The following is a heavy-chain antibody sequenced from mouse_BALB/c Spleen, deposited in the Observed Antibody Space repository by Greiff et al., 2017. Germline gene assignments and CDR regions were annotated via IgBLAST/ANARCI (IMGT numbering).Heavy chain of an antibody. V-gene: IGHV1-69*01. CDR1: GYTFTDYW. Sequence: QVQLQHPGAELVMPGASVKMSCKASGYTFTDYWMHWVKQRPGQGLEWIGAIDTSDSYTSYNQKFKGKATLTVDESSSTAYMQLSSLTSEDSAVYYCARGGDGNPHYAMDYWGQGTSVTVSS. CDR3: ARGGDGNPHYAMDY. CDR2: IDTSDSYT. D-gene: IGHD2-1*01. J-gene: IGHJ4*01.